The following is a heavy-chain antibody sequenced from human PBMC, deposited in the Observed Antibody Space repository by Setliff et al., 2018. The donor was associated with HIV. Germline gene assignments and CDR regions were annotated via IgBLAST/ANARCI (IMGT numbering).Heavy chain of an antibody. D-gene: IGHD3-22*01. CDR1: GGSISSGGYY. Sequence: PSETLSLTCTVSGGSISSGGYYWSWIRQPPGKGLEWIGYIYYTGSTYYNPSLKSRVTISVDTSKNQFSLKLSSVTPADTAVYYCARRVVITTGSYYFDYWGQGTLVTVSS. J-gene: IGHJ4*02. V-gene: IGHV4-30-4*08. CDR3: ARRVVITTGSYYFDY. CDR2: IYYTGST.